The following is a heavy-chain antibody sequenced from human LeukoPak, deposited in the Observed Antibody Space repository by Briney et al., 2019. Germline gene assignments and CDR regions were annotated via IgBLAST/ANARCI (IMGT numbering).Heavy chain of an antibody. Sequence: GGSLRLSCAASGFTFSSYAMSWVRQAPGKGLEWVSAISGSGGSTYYADSVKGRFTISRDNSKNTLYLQMNSLRAEDTAVYYCAKRAVGIAAAGTPYYFDYWGQGTLVTVSS. CDR1: GFTFSSYA. V-gene: IGHV3-23*01. CDR2: ISGSGGST. D-gene: IGHD6-13*01. J-gene: IGHJ4*02. CDR3: AKRAVGIAAAGTPYYFDY.